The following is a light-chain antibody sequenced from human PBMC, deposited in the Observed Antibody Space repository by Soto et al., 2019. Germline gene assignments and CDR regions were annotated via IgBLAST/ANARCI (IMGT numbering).Light chain of an antibody. Sequence: QSALTQPASVSGSPGQSITISCTGTSSDIGGYNYVSWYQQHPDKAPKLMIYDVSNRPSGVSNRFSGSKSGNTASLTISGLQAEDEADYYCNSYTSISTLVVFGGGTKLTVL. CDR2: DVS. J-gene: IGLJ2*01. CDR1: SSDIGGYNY. V-gene: IGLV2-14*01. CDR3: NSYTSISTLVV.